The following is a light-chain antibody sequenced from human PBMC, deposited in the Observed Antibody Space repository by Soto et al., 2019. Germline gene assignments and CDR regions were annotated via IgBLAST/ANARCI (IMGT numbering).Light chain of an antibody. CDR1: QSVSGY. CDR2: DAS. V-gene: IGKV3-11*01. CDR3: QQYIDWPLT. Sequence: EIVLTQSPDTLSLSPGERATLSCRASQSVSGYLGWYQQKPGQAPRLLIYDASNRAYGVPARFRGSGSGTEFTLTISSLQSEDFTVYYCQQYIDWPLTFGGGTKVDIK. J-gene: IGKJ4*01.